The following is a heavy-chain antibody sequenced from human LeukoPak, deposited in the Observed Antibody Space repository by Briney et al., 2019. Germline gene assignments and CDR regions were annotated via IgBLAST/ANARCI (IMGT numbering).Heavy chain of an antibody. CDR1: GGTFSSYA. J-gene: IGHJ3*02. CDR2: INPIFGIA. D-gene: IGHD5-12*01. Sequence: GASVKVSCKASGGTFSSYAISWVRQAPGQGLEWMGRINPIFGIANYAQKFQGRVTITADNSTSTAYMELSSLKSEDTAVYYYARAGERIVAAVNDAFDIWGQGTMVTVSS. V-gene: IGHV1-69*04. CDR3: ARAGERIVAAVNDAFDI.